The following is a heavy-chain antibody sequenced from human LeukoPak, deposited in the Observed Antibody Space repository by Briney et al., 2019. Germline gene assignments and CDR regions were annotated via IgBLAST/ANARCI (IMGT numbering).Heavy chain of an antibody. J-gene: IGHJ4*02. CDR2: INSAGGTI. Sequence: GGSLRLSCAASGFTFSSYEMNWVRQAPGKGLEWVSYINSAGGTIYYADSVKGRFTISRDNAKNSLYLQMNSLRAEDTAVYYCARGQYYDILTGYYGPPFDYWGQGTLITVSS. CDR1: GFTFSSYE. V-gene: IGHV3-48*03. CDR3: ARGQYYDILTGYYGPPFDY. D-gene: IGHD3-9*01.